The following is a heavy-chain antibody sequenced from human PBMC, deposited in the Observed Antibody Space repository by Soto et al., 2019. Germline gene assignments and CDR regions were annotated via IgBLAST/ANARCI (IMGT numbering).Heavy chain of an antibody. CDR3: ARYPRIAARPRYYGMDV. CDR1: GGTFSSYA. J-gene: IGHJ6*02. CDR2: IIPIFGTA. Sequence: SVKVSCKASGGTFSSYAISWVRQAPGQGLEWMGGIIPIFGTADYAQKFQGRVTITADESTSTAYMELSSLRSEDTAVYYCARYPRIAARPRYYGMDVWGQGTKVTVSS. V-gene: IGHV1-69*13. D-gene: IGHD6-6*01.